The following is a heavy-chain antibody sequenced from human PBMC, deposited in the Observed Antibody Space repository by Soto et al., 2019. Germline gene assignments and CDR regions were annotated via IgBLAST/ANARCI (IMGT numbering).Heavy chain of an antibody. Sequence: PGGSLRLSCAASGFIFTSYAMNWVRQAPGKGLEWVSYISSNSGTIHYTDSVKGRFTISRDNTKNSLYLQMNSLRDEDTAVYYCARDWYYYGSGSYYPFDYWGQGTLVTAPQ. CDR3: ARDWYYYGSGSYYPFDY. J-gene: IGHJ4*02. CDR1: GFIFTSYA. V-gene: IGHV3-48*02. CDR2: ISSNSGTI. D-gene: IGHD3-10*01.